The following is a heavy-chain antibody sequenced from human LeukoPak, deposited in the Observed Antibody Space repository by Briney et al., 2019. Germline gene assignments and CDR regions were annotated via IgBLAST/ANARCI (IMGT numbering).Heavy chain of an antibody. CDR3: AREHVGRGNWYFDL. D-gene: IGHD3/OR15-3a*01. V-gene: IGHV3-11*04. Sequence: GGSLRPSCAASGFAFSDYYMTWIRQAPGKGLEWVSYISSSGSAMFYADSVKGRFTISRDNAKNTLYLQMNSLRVEDTAVYYCAREHVGRGNWYFDLWGRGTLVTVSS. J-gene: IGHJ2*01. CDR1: GFAFSDYY. CDR2: ISSSGSAM.